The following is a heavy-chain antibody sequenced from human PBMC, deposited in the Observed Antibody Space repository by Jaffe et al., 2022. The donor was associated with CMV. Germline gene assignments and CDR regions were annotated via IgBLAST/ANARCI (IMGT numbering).Heavy chain of an antibody. CDR3: ARQLVVTAIPNYMDV. V-gene: IGHV4-39*01. D-gene: IGHD2-21*02. J-gene: IGHJ6*03. CDR2: IYYSGST. Sequence: QLQLQESGPGLVKPSETLSLTCTVSGGSISSSSYYWGWIRQPPGKGLEWIGSIYYSGSTYYNPSLKSRVTISVDTSKNQFSLKLSSVTAADTAVYYCARQLVVTAIPNYMDVWGKGTTVTVSS. CDR1: GGSISSSSYY.